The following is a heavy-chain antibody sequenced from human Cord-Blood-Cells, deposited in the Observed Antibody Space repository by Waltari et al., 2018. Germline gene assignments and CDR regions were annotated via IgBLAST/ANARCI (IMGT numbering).Heavy chain of an antibody. Sequence: QVQLVQSGAEVQKPGASVKVSCKASGYTFTSYGISWVRHDPGQGLEWMGWISAYNGNTNYAQKLQGRVTMTTDTSTSTAYMELRSLRSDDTAVYYCARDSAAAAGTDDAFDIWGQGTMVTVSS. CDR2: ISAYNGNT. J-gene: IGHJ3*02. CDR1: GYTFTSYG. V-gene: IGHV1-18*04. CDR3: ARDSAAAAGTDDAFDI. D-gene: IGHD6-13*01.